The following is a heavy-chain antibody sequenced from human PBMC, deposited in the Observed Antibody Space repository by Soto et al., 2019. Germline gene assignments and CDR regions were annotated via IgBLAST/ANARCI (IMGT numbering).Heavy chain of an antibody. Sequence: GASVKVSCKASGYTFTSYGISWVRQAPGQGLEWMGWISAYNGNTNYAQKLQGRVTMTTDTSTSTAYMGLRSLRSDDTAVYYCARDLEDYYDSSGYSFDYWGQGTLVTVSS. CDR1: GYTFTSYG. D-gene: IGHD3-22*01. CDR2: ISAYNGNT. J-gene: IGHJ4*02. CDR3: ARDLEDYYDSSGYSFDY. V-gene: IGHV1-18*04.